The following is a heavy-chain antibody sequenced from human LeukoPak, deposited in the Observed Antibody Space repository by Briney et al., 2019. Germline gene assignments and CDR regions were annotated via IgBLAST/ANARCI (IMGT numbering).Heavy chain of an antibody. V-gene: IGHV3-21*04. CDR3: ARDSGPDYYYGMDV. J-gene: IGHJ6*02. CDR2: ISSSSSYI. D-gene: IGHD1-14*01. Sequence: PGGSLRLSCAASGFTFSSYSMNWVRQAPGKGLEWVSSISSSSSYIYYADSVKGRFTISRDNSKNTLYLQMNSLRAEDTAVYYCARDSGPDYYYGMDVWGQGTTVTVSS. CDR1: GFTFSSYS.